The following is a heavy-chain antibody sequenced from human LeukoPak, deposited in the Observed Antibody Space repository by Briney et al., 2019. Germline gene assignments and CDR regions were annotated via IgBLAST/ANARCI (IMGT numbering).Heavy chain of an antibody. CDR1: GGSISGSY. CDR2: MYNSGST. CDR3: ARGIESYGDYGY. J-gene: IGHJ4*02. D-gene: IGHD4-17*01. Sequence: PSETLSLTCTVSGGSISGSYWSWIRQPPGKGLEWIAYMYNSGSTNYNPSLKSRVTISIDTSKNQFSLKLSSLTAADTAIYYCARGIESYGDYGYWGQGILVIVSS. V-gene: IGHV4-59*01.